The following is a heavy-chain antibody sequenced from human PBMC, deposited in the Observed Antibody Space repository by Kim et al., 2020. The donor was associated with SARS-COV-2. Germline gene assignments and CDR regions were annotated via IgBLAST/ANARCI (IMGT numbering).Heavy chain of an antibody. J-gene: IGHJ4*02. CDR3: AKVPDIVVVVAATTYFDY. V-gene: IGHV3-23*01. CDR2: ISGSGGST. D-gene: IGHD2-15*01. Sequence: GGSLRLSCAASGFTFSSYAMSWVRQAPGKGLEWVSAISGSGGSTYYADSVKGRFTISRDNSKNTLYLQMNSLRAEDTAVYYCAKVPDIVVVVAATTYFDYWGQGTLVTVSS. CDR1: GFTFSSYA.